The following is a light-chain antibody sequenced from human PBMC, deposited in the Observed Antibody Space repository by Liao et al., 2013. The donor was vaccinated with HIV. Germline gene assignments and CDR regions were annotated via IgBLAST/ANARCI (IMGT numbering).Light chain of an antibody. V-gene: IGLV3-21*04. CDR1: NIGSYS. CDR2: YDN. CDR3: QVWLTGSGHPV. J-gene: IGLJ3*02. Sequence: SYVLTQPPSVSVAPGKTARITCGGSNIGSYSVHWYQVKPGQAPVLVIYYDNDRPSGIPQRFSGSNSGNTATLTISRVEAGDEADYYCQVWLTGSGHPVFGGGTKLTVL.